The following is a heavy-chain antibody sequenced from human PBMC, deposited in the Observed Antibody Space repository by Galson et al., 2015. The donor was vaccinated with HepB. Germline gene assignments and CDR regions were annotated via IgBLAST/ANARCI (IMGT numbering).Heavy chain of an antibody. CDR1: GYTFTSYA. Sequence: SVKVSCKASGYTFTSYAMHWVRQAPGQRLEWMGWINAGNGNTKYSQKFQGRVTITRDTSASTAYMELSSLRSEDTAVYYCARRVDDFWSRDDAFDIWGQGTMVTVSS. V-gene: IGHV1-3*01. J-gene: IGHJ3*02. CDR3: ARRVDDFWSRDDAFDI. CDR2: INAGNGNT. D-gene: IGHD3-3*01.